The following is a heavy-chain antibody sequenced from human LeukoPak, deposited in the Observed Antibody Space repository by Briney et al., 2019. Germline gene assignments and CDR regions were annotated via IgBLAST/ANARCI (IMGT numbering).Heavy chain of an antibody. CDR3: AREGDGYNPIY. CDR2: ISSSGSTI. V-gene: IGHV3-11*01. D-gene: IGHD5-24*01. CDR1: GFTFSDYY. J-gene: IGHJ4*02. Sequence: GGSLRLSCAASGFTFSDYYMSWFRQAPGKGLEWVSYISSSGSTIYYADSVKGRFTISRDKAKNSLYLQMNSLRAEDTAVYYGAREGDGYNPIYWGQGTLVTDSS.